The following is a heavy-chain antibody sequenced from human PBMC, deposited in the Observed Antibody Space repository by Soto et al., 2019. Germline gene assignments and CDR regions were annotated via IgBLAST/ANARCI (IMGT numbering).Heavy chain of an antibody. V-gene: IGHV3-11*06. CDR1: GFTFSDYY. CDR3: ARVRTQQLVFDY. CDR2: ISSSSSYT. D-gene: IGHD6-6*01. J-gene: IGHJ4*02. Sequence: QVQLVESGGGLVKPGGSLRLSCAASGFTFSDYYMSWIRQAPGKGLEWVSYISSSSSYTNYADSVKGRFTISRDNAKNSLYLQMNSLRAEDTAVYYCARVRTQQLVFDYWGQGTLVTVSS.